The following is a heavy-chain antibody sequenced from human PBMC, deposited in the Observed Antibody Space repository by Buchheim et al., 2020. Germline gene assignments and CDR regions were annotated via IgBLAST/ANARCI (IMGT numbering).Heavy chain of an antibody. D-gene: IGHD3-9*01. Sequence: EVQLVESGGGLVQPGGSLRLSCAASGFTFSSYWMSWVRQAPGKGLEWVANIKQDGSEKYYVDSVKGRFTISRDNAKNSLYLQMNSLRAEDTAVYYCAKGGYYDILTGYYTGDDYYYGMDVWGQGTT. CDR2: IKQDGSEK. J-gene: IGHJ6*02. V-gene: IGHV3-7*01. CDR1: GFTFSSYW. CDR3: AKGGYYDILTGYYTGDDYYYGMDV.